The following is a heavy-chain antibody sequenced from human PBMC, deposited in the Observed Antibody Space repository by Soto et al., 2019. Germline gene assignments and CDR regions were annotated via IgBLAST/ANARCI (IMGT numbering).Heavy chain of an antibody. D-gene: IGHD3-10*01. Sequence: GGSLRLSCAASGFTFSSYSMNWVRQAPGKGLEWVSSISSSSSYIYYADSVKGRFTISRDNAKNSLYLQMNSLRAEDTAVYYCARVEWELPQGYGMDVWGQGTTVTVSS. CDR1: GFTFSSYS. J-gene: IGHJ6*02. CDR2: ISSSSSYI. CDR3: ARVEWELPQGYGMDV. V-gene: IGHV3-21*01.